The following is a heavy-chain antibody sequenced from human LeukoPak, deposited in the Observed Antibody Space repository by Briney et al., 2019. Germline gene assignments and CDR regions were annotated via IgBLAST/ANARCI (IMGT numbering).Heavy chain of an antibody. Sequence: GGSLRLSCAASGFTFSSYAVHWVRQAPGKGLEWVAVISYDGSNKYYADSVKGRFTISRDNSKNTLYLQMNSLRAEDTAVYYCARGVIEVPAASHYYYYYYMDVWGKGTTVAVSS. V-gene: IGHV3-30*04. CDR2: ISYDGSNK. CDR3: ARGVIEVPAASHYYYYYYMDV. J-gene: IGHJ6*03. D-gene: IGHD2-2*01. CDR1: GFTFSSYA.